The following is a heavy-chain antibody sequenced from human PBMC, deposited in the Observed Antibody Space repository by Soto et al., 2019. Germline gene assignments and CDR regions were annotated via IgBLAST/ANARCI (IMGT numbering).Heavy chain of an antibody. CDR2: ISYIGST. CDR1: GDSINNYY. V-gene: IGHV4-59*01. J-gene: IGHJ4*02. D-gene: IGHD2-15*01. Sequence: QVQLQESGPGLVKPSETLSLNCTVSGDSINNYYWNWIRQPPGKGLEWIGYISYIGSTNYNPSLESRVTISVDTSKNQCSLRLSSVTAADTAVYFCARGYCSGVICYLYYFDYWGQGTLVTVSS. CDR3: ARGYCSGVICYLYYFDY.